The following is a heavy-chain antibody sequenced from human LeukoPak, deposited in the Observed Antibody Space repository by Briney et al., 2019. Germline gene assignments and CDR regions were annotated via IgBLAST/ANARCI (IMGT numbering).Heavy chain of an antibody. Sequence: GGSLRLSCAASGFAFSSHAMHWVRQAPGKGLDWVAVISNDGSNKYYADSVKGRFTISRDNSKNTLYLQMNSLRAEDTAVYYCARGRYSYSFDYWGQGTLVTVSS. CDR1: GFAFSSHA. J-gene: IGHJ4*02. CDR3: ARGRYSYSFDY. D-gene: IGHD5-18*01. V-gene: IGHV3-30*04. CDR2: ISNDGSNK.